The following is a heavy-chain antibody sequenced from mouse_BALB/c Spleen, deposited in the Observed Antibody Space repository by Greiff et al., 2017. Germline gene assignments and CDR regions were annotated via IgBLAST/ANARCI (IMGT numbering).Heavy chain of an antibody. Sequence: VQLKQSGPELVKPGASVKMSCKASGYTFTSYVMHWVKQKPGQGLEWIGYINPYNDGTKYNEKFKGKATLTSDKSSSTAYMELSSLTSEDSAVYYCARRGVYGDYAMDYWGQGTSVTVSS. D-gene: IGHD1-1*01. J-gene: IGHJ4*01. CDR1: GYTFTSYV. V-gene: IGHV1-14*01. CDR3: ARRGVYGDYAMDY. CDR2: INPYNDGT.